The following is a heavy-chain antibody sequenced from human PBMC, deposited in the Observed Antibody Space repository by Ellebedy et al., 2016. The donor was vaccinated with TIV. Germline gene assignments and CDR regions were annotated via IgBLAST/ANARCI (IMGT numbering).Heavy chain of an antibody. Sequence: GESLKISCQASGYSFTNYWIGWVRQMPGKGLEWMGIIYPCDSDTRYSPSFEGQVTISVDKSISTAYLQWNSLKASDTATYYCARRMVRGGIRYAMDVWGQGTTVTVSS. CDR2: IYPCDSDT. CDR1: GYSFTNYW. V-gene: IGHV5-51*01. CDR3: ARRMVRGGIRYAMDV. J-gene: IGHJ6*02. D-gene: IGHD3-10*01.